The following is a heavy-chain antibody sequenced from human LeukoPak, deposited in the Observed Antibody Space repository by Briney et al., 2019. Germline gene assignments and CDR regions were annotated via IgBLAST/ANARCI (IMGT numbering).Heavy chain of an antibody. V-gene: IGHV3-30-3*01. J-gene: IGHJ4*02. CDR3: ARGMLSIAARPNY. CDR1: GFTFSSYA. D-gene: IGHD6-6*01. Sequence: GALRLSCAASGFTFSSYAMSWVRQAPGKGLEWVAVISYDGSNKYYADSVKGRFTISRDNSKNTLYLQMNSLRAEDTAVYYCARGMLSIAARPNYWGQGTLVTVSS. CDR2: ISYDGSNK.